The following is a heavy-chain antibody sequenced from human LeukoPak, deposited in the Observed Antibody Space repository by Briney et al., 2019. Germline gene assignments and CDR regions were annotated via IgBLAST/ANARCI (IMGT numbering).Heavy chain of an antibody. D-gene: IGHD1-26*01. V-gene: IGHV4-59*08. Sequence: PSETLSLTCTVSGGSIRSYYWSWIRQPPGKGLEWIGYIYYSGSTNYNPSLKSRVTTSVDTSKNQFSLELSSVTAADTAVYYCARQNPSGSYGYYFDYWGQGTLVTVSS. CDR1: GGSIRSYY. CDR2: IYYSGST. CDR3: ARQNPSGSYGYYFDY. J-gene: IGHJ4*02.